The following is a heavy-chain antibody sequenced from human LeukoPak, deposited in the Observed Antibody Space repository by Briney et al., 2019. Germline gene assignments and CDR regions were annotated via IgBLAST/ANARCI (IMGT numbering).Heavy chain of an antibody. CDR1: GFTFSSYE. V-gene: IGHV3-48*03. D-gene: IGHD3-10*01. Sequence: GGSLRLSCAASGFTFSSYEMNWVRQAPGKGLERVSYISSSGSIIYYADSVKGRFTISRDNAKNSLYLQMNSLRAEDTAVYYCAREGVSGSGSYSHYYYYGMDVWGQGTTVTVSS. CDR2: ISSSGSII. J-gene: IGHJ6*02. CDR3: AREGVSGSGSYSHYYYYGMDV.